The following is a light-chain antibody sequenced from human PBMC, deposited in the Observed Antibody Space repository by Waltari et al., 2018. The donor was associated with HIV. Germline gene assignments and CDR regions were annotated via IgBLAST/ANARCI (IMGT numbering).Light chain of an antibody. Sequence: EIVLTQSPGTLSLSPGERATLSCRASQSVSSSFFAWYQQKPGQAPRLLIYSTSIRATGIPDRFSGSGSRTDFTLTISRLEPEDFAVYYCQQYGSSSWTFGQGTKVEIK. CDR3: QQYGSSSWT. CDR1: QSVSSSF. J-gene: IGKJ1*01. V-gene: IGKV3-20*01. CDR2: STS.